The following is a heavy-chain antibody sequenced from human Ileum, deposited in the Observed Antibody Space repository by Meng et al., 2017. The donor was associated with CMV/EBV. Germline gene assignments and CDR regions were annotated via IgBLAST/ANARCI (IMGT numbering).Heavy chain of an antibody. D-gene: IGHD6-19*01. CDR3: ARGSVAGRGAFDY. V-gene: IGHV3-48*04. Sequence: GESLKISCAASGFTFSSYSMNWVRQAPGKGLEWVSYISSSSSTIYYADAVKGRVTISRENAKNSLYLQMNSLRAEDTAVYYCARGSVAGRGAFDYWGQGTLVTVSS. J-gene: IGHJ4*02. CDR2: ISSSSSTI. CDR1: GFTFSSYS.